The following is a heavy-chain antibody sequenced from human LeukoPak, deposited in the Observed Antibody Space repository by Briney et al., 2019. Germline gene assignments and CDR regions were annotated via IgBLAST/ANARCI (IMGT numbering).Heavy chain of an antibody. V-gene: IGHV4-38-2*02. CDR2: IYHSGST. Sequence: PSETLSLTCTVSGYSISSGYYWGWIRQPPGKGLEWIGSIYHSGSTYYNPSLKSRVTISVDTSKNQFSLRLNSVTAADTAVYYCVREGITSRWFDPWGQGILVTVSS. J-gene: IGHJ5*02. CDR3: VREGITSRWFDP. CDR1: GYSISSGYY.